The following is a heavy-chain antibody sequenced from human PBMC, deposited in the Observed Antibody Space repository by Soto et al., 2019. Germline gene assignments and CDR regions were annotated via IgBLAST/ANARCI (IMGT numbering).Heavy chain of an antibody. V-gene: IGHV1-3*01. CDR2: INAGNGNT. D-gene: IGHD6-13*01. Sequence: VQLVQSGAAVKKPGASVKVSCKASGYTFTSYAMHWVRQAPGQRLEWMGWINAGNGNTKYSQKFQGRVTITRDTSASTAYMELSSLRSEDTAVYYCVRGSSWYTPGDYWGQGTLVTVSS. CDR3: VRGSSWYTPGDY. J-gene: IGHJ4*02. CDR1: GYTFTSYA.